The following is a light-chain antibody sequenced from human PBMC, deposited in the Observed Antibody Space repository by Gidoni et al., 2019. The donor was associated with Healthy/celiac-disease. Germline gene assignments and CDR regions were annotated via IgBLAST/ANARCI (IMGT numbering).Light chain of an antibody. CDR3: QQYNSYSPHT. CDR2: KAS. Sequence: DIQVTQSPSTLSASVGDRVTITCRASPSISSWLAWYQQKPGKAPKLLIYKASSLESGVPSRFSGSGCGTEFTLTISSLQPDDFATYDCQQYNSYSPHTFGEGTKLEIK. CDR1: PSISSW. J-gene: IGKJ2*01. V-gene: IGKV1-5*03.